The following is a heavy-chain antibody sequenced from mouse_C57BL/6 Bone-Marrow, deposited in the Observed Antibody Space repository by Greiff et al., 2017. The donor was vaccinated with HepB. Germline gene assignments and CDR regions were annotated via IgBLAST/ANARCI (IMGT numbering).Heavy chain of an antibody. D-gene: IGHD2-3*01. J-gene: IGHJ4*01. CDR2: ISYDGSN. CDR3: ARGICYDGFYYAMDY. CDR1: GYSITSGYY. V-gene: IGHV3-6*01. Sequence: EVQLQESGPGLVKPSQSLSLTCSVTGYSITSGYYWNWIRQFPGNKLEWMGYISYDGSNNYNPSLKNRISITRDTSKNQFFLKLNSVTTEDTATYYGARGICYDGFYYAMDYWGQGTSVTVSS.